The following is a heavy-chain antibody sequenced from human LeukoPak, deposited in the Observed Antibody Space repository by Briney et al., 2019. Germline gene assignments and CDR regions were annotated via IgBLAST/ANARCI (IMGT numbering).Heavy chain of an antibody. Sequence: GGSLRLTCAASGFTFSTHTMSWVRQAPGKGLEWVSALWGNNKNIYYADSVKGRFTISRDNSGNMVYLQMSDLRVEDTAVYYCAKDLKPDSGYDVDHWGQGTLVTVSS. CDR2: LWGNNKNI. CDR3: AKDLKPDSGYDVDH. J-gene: IGHJ4*02. D-gene: IGHD5-12*01. V-gene: IGHV3-23*01. CDR1: GFTFSTHT.